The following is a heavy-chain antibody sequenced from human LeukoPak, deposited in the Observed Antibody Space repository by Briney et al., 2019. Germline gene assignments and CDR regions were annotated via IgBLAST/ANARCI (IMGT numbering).Heavy chain of an antibody. CDR3: ARDLPESYYDILTGYYNRPGGMDV. J-gene: IGHJ6*02. CDR1: GFTFSSYS. CDR2: ISSSSSYI. V-gene: IGHV3-21*01. D-gene: IGHD3-9*01. Sequence: GGSLRLSCAASGFTFSSYSMNWVRQAPGKGLEWVSSISSSSSYIYYADSVKGRFTISRDNAKNSLYLQMNSLRAEDTAVYYCARDLPESYYDILTGYYNRPGGMDVWGQGTTVTVSS.